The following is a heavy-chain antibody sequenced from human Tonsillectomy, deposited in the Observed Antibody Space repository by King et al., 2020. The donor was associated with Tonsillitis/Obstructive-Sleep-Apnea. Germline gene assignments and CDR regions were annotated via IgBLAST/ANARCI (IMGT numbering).Heavy chain of an antibody. CDR3: ARMGSYYYMDV. V-gene: IGHV2-26*01. Sequence: TLKESGPVLVQPTETLTLTCPVSGFSLSNASMGVSWIRPPPGKALAWLAHLFSHDEKSSSTSLKSRLTISKATSKSPVVLAMTNMDPVDTATYHCARMGSYYYMDVWGKGTTVTVSS. CDR1: GFSLSNASMG. CDR2: LFSHDEK. J-gene: IGHJ6*03.